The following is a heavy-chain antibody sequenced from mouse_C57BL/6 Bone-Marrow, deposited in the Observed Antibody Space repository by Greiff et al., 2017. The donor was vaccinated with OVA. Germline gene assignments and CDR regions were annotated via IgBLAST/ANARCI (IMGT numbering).Heavy chain of an antibody. CDR2: IIPNNGGT. D-gene: IGHD2-1*01. V-gene: IGHV1-26*01. J-gene: IGHJ3*01. CDR1: GYTFTDYY. CDR3: ARESYGNQFAY. Sequence: EVQLQQSGPELVKPGASVKISCKASGYTFTDYYMNWVKQSHGKSLEWIGDIIPNNGGTSYNQKFKGKATLTVAKSSSTAYMELRSLTSEDSAVYYCARESYGNQFAYWGQGTLVTVSA.